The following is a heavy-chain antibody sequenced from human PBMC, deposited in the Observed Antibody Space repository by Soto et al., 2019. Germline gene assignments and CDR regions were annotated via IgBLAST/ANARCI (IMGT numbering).Heavy chain of an antibody. J-gene: IGHJ6*02. CDR2: IYPGDSDT. V-gene: IGHV5-51*01. Sequence: GESLKISCKGSGYSFTSYWIGWVRQMPGKGLEWMGIIYPGDSDTRYNPSFQGQVTISADKSISTAYLQWSSLKASDTAMYYCARHLSLYYYDSSGYYLDYYYYGMDVWGQGTTVTV. D-gene: IGHD3-22*01. CDR3: ARHLSLYYYDSSGYYLDYYYYGMDV. CDR1: GYSFTSYW.